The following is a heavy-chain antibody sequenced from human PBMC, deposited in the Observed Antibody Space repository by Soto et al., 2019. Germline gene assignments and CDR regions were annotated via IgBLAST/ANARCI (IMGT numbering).Heavy chain of an antibody. D-gene: IGHD6-25*01. Sequence: SETLSLTCTAAGGSITSSSHFWGWVRQPPGKGLEWIGTIYFTGNTYYAPSLKSRLTMSIDTSKNEFSLRLNSVTAADTAVYYCAGQTFTIAAASYGRSNWFGPWGPGTLVTVSS. CDR3: AGQTFTIAAASYGRSNWFGP. CDR2: IYFTGNT. J-gene: IGHJ5*02. CDR1: GGSITSSSHF. V-gene: IGHV4-39*01.